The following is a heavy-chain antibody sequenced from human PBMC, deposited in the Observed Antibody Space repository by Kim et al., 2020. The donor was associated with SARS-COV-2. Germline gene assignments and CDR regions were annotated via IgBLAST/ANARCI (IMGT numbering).Heavy chain of an antibody. J-gene: IGHJ6*02. CDR3: TRRVDYQYYGMDV. CDR1: GFTFSGSA. CDR2: IRSKAKTYAK. V-gene: IGHV3-73*01. D-gene: IGHD2-15*01. Sequence: GGSLRLSCAASGFTFSGSAVHWVRQASGKGLEWVGRIRSKAKTYAKAYAASVKGRFAISRDDSKNMAYLQMNSLKTEDTAVYYCTRRVDYQYYGMDVWGQGTTVTVSS.